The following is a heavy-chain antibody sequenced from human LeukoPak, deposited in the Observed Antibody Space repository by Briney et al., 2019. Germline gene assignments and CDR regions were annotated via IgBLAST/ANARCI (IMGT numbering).Heavy chain of an antibody. V-gene: IGHV4-34*01. Sequence: SETLSFTCAVYGGSFSGYYWSWIRQPPGKGLEWLGEINHSGSTNYNPSLKSRVTISVDTSKNQFSLKLSSVTAVDTAVYYCTYSSSALPYNWFDPWGQGTLVTVSS. CDR3: TYSSSALPYNWFDP. J-gene: IGHJ5*02. D-gene: IGHD6-6*01. CDR2: INHSGST. CDR1: GGSFSGYY.